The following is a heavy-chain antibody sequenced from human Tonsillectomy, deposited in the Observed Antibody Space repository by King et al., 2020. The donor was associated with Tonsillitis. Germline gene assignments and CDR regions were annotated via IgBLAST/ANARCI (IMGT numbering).Heavy chain of an antibody. CDR2: INPNSGGT. CDR3: ARDISGITGYYYYGMDV. D-gene: IGHD1-7*01. J-gene: IGHJ6*02. Sequence: VQLVESGAEVKKPGASVKVSCTASGYTFTGYYMHWMRQAPGQGLEWMGWINPNSGGTNYAQKFQGRVTMTRDTSISTAYMELSRLGSDDTALYYCARDISGITGYYYYGMDVWGQGTTVTVSS. CDR1: GYTFTGYY. V-gene: IGHV1-2*02.